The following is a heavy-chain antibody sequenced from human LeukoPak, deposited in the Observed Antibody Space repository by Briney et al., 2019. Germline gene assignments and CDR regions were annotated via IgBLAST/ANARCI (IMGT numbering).Heavy chain of an antibody. J-gene: IGHJ4*02. CDR1: GGSISSYY. CDR2: IYYSGST. CDR3: ARRPSSTIFGVVTSYPFDY. D-gene: IGHD3-3*01. V-gene: IGHV4-59*08. Sequence: KTSETLSLTCTVSGGSISSYYWSWIRQPPGKGLEWIGYIYYSGSTNYNPSLKSRVTISVDTSKNQFSLKLSSVTAADTAVYYCARRPSSTIFGVVTSYPFDYWGQGTLVTVSS.